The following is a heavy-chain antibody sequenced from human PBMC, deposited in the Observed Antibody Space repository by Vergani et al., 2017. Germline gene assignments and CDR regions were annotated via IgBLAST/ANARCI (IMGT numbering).Heavy chain of an antibody. V-gene: IGHV3-33*06. CDR1: GFTFNQYG. Sequence: QVQLVESGGGVVQPGRSLRLSCAASGFTFNQYGMHWVRQAPGKGLEWVAVTWYDGNNKQYADSVKGRFTISRDNSKSTMYLQMNSLRDEDTGVYYCAKPDYYGSGSYVFYAFDIWGQGTMVTVSS. CDR3: AKPDYYGSGSYVFYAFDI. D-gene: IGHD3-10*01. CDR2: TWYDGNNK. J-gene: IGHJ3*02.